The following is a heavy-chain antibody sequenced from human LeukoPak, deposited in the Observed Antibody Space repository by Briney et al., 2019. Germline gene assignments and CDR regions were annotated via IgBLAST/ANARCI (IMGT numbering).Heavy chain of an antibody. D-gene: IGHD2-15*01. J-gene: IGHJ5*02. Sequence: SETLSLTCTVSGGSISSYFCSWIRQPAEKGLEWLGRIDTSGSVNYNPSLKSRVTMSVDRSKNQFSLKLSSVTAADTAVYYCARVGSLSRGRNWVDPWGQGALVTVS. CDR2: IDTSGSV. CDR1: GGSISSYF. CDR3: ARVGSLSRGRNWVDP. V-gene: IGHV4-4*07.